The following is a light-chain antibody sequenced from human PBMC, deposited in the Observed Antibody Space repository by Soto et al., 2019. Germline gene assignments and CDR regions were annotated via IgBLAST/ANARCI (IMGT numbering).Light chain of an antibody. CDR3: QQYNNWTPNT. CDR1: QSVSGN. V-gene: IGKV3-15*01. CDR2: AAS. Sequence: EIVMTQSPATLSVSPGERATLSFRASQSVSGNLAWSQQKPGQAPRLLIYAASTRATGIPARFSGSGSGTEFTLTISSLQSEDVAVYYCQQYNNWTPNTVGPGTNVYIK. J-gene: IGKJ3*01.